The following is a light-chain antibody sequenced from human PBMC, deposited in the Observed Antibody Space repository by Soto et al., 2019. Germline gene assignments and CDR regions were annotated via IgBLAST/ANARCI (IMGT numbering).Light chain of an antibody. J-gene: IGKJ1*01. CDR2: GAS. CDR1: QSVSSSY. CDR3: QQYGSSPRT. V-gene: IGKV3-20*01. Sequence: EIVLTQSPGTLSVSPGERATLSCRASQSVSSSYLAWYQQKPGQAPRLLIYGASSRATGIPDRFSGSGSGTDLTLTISRLESEDFAVYYCQQYGSSPRTFGLGTKVEIK.